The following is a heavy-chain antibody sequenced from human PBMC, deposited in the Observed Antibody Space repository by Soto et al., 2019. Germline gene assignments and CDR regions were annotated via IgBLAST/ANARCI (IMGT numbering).Heavy chain of an antibody. CDR3: ARVFGGDCPYGMDV. CDR1: GGSISSGGYY. Sequence: QVQLQESGPGLVKPSQTLSLTCTVSGGSISSGGYYWSWIRQHPGKGLEWIGYIYYSGSTYYNPTLQSRVTISVDTSKNQFSLDLSSVTAAYTAVYYCARVFGGDCPYGMDVWGQGTTVTVS. V-gene: IGHV4-31*03. D-gene: IGHD2-21*02. CDR2: IYYSGST. J-gene: IGHJ6*02.